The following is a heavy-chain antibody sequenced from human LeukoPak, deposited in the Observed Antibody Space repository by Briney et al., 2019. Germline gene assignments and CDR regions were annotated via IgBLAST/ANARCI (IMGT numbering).Heavy chain of an antibody. J-gene: IGHJ6*02. D-gene: IGHD3-10*01. CDR2: MNPNTGNT. V-gene: IGHV1-8*01. CDR1: GYTFTSYD. CDR3: ALRFGELDYFYYAMDV. Sequence: ASVKVSCKASGYTFTSYDINWVRQATGQGLEWMGWMNPNTGNTGYAQKLQGRVTMTRNTSISTAYMELSSLRSEDTAVYYCALRFGELDYFYYAMDVWGQGTTVTVSS.